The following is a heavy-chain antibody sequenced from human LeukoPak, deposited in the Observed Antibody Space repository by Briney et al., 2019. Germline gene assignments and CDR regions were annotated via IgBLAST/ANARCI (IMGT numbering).Heavy chain of an antibody. J-gene: IGHJ5*02. Sequence: SETLSLICTVSGGSISSGGYYWSWIRQHPGKGLEWIGYIYYSGSTYYNPSLKSRVTISVDTSKNQFSLKLSSVTAADTAVYYCAREPNYGSGSGGVSSGQGTLVTVSS. CDR3: AREPNYGSGSGGVS. V-gene: IGHV4-31*03. CDR2: IYYSGST. D-gene: IGHD3-10*01. CDR1: GGSISSGGYY.